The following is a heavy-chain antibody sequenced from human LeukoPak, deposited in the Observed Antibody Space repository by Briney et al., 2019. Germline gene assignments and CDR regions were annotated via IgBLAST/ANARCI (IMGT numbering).Heavy chain of an antibody. D-gene: IGHD1-26*01. CDR3: AYSGTYRVDY. CDR2: IYSSGTT. J-gene: IGHJ4*02. CDR1: GGSISNYY. Sequence: SETLSLTCNVSGGSISNYYWTWIRQPAGKGLEWIGRIYSSGTTTYNPSLKSRVTISVDTSKNQFSLKLSSATAADTAVYYCAYSGTYRVDYWGQGTLVTVSS. V-gene: IGHV4-4*07.